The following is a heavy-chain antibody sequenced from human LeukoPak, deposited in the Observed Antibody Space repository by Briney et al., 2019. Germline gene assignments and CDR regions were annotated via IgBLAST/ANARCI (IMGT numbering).Heavy chain of an antibody. CDR3: ARGAGVRQWFPNYYFDY. CDR1: GFTFSSYG. CDR2: ISYDGSNK. Sequence: PGRSLRLSCAASGFTFSSYGMHWVRQAPGKGLEWVAVISYDGSNKYYADSVKGRFTISRDNSKNTLYLQMNSLRAEDTAVYYCARGAGVRQWFPNYYFDYWGQGTLVTVSS. J-gene: IGHJ4*02. D-gene: IGHD3-10*01. V-gene: IGHV3-30*03.